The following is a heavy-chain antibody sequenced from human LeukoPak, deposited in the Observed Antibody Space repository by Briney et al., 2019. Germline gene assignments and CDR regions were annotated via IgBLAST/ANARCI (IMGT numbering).Heavy chain of an antibody. CDR3: AGGYYYDSSGYPDY. D-gene: IGHD3-22*01. V-gene: IGHV5-51*01. Sequence: GESLKISCKGSGYTFTSYWIGWVRQMPGKGLEWMGIIYPGDSDTRYSPSFQGQVTISADKSINTAYLQWSTLKASDTAMYYCAGGYYYDSSGYPDYWGQGTLVTVSS. CDR1: GYTFTSYW. CDR2: IYPGDSDT. J-gene: IGHJ4*02.